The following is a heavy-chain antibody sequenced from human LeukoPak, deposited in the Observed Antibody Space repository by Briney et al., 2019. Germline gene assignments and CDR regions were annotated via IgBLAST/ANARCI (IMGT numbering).Heavy chain of an antibody. J-gene: IGHJ5*02. D-gene: IGHD3-10*01. CDR2: INHSGST. CDR3: ARGITMVRKVFDP. CDR1: GGSFSGYY. V-gene: IGHV4-34*01. Sequence: TSETLSLTCAVYGGSFSGYYWSWIRQPPGKGLEWIGEINHSGSTNYNPSLKSRVTISVDTSKNQFSLKLRSVTAADTAVYYCARGITMVRKVFDPWGQGTLVTVSS.